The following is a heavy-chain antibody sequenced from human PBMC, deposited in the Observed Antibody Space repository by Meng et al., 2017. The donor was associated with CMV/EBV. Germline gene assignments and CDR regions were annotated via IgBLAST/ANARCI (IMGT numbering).Heavy chain of an antibody. V-gene: IGHV4-34*01. Sequence: QGHVRQWAAGTLNPLATLSLTCAVYGGSFSGYYWSWIRQPPGKGLEWIGEINHSGSTNYNPSLKSRVTISVDTSKNQFSLKLSSVTAADTAVYYCARGGNWFDPWGQGTLVTVSS. CDR1: GGSFSGYY. CDR2: INHSGST. CDR3: ARGGNWFDP. J-gene: IGHJ5*02.